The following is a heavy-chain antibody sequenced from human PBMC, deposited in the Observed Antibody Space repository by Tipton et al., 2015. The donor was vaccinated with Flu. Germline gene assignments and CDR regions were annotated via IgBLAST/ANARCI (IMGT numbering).Heavy chain of an antibody. CDR1: GFTFSGSA. CDR2: IRSKANSYAT. CDR3: TRGGSSGWPRKDAEYYQH. Sequence: GSLRLSCAASGFTFSGSAMHWVRQTSGKGLEWVGRIRSKANSYATEYAASVSGRFTISRDDSKNTAYLQMNSLKTEDTALYYCTRGGSSGWPRKDAEYYQHWGQGTLVTVSS. V-gene: IGHV3-73*01. J-gene: IGHJ1*01. D-gene: IGHD6-19*01.